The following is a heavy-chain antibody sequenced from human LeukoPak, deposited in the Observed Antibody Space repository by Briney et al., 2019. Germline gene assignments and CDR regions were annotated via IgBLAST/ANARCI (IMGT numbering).Heavy chain of an antibody. J-gene: IGHJ5*02. D-gene: IGHD5-18*01. CDR1: GGTFSSYA. CDR3: ARDYSYGYSLNWSDP. CDR2: IIPILGIA. V-gene: IGHV1-69*04. Sequence: ASVKVSCKASGGTFSSYAISWVRQAPGQGLEWMGRIIPILGIANYAQKFQGRVTITADKSTSTAYMELSSLRSEDKAVDYWARDYSYGYSLNWSDPWGQGPLATVSS.